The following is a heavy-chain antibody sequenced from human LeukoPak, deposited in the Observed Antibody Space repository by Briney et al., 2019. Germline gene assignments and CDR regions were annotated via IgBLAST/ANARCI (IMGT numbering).Heavy chain of an antibody. V-gene: IGHV4-34*01. CDR3: ARGRVAPDY. J-gene: IGHJ4*02. CDR1: GGSFSDHH. CDR2: INHSGTT. D-gene: IGHD5-12*01. Sequence: SETLSLMCVVYGGSFSDHHWTWIRQSRGKGLEWIGEINHSGTTNYHPSLKSRVTISMDSSKNQFSLKLTSVTFADTAVYYCARGRVAPDYWGQGTLVTVSS.